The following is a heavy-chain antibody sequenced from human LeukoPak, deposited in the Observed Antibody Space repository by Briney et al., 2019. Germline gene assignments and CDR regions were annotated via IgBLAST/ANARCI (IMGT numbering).Heavy chain of an antibody. CDR2: TSSSGEVK. Sequence: GGSLRLSCVASGFILENHAMSWIRQAPGKGLEWVSGTSSSGEVKYYADSVKGRFTVSRDNSRNTLYLQMDSLGVEDTAMYYCARDRGYFYDQLDYWGQGTLVTVSS. V-gene: IGHV3-23*01. J-gene: IGHJ4*02. CDR3: ARDRGYFYDQLDY. CDR1: GFILENHA. D-gene: IGHD2/OR15-2a*01.